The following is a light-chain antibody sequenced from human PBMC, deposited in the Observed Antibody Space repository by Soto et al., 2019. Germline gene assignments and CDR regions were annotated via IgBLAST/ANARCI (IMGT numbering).Light chain of an antibody. Sequence: DIQLTQSPSFLSASVGDRATITCRASQGISSYLAWYQQKPGKAPKLLIYAASTLQSGVPSRFSGSGSGTEFTLTISSLQPEDFATYYCQQLNSYPITFGGGTKVEIK. CDR2: AAS. J-gene: IGKJ4*01. V-gene: IGKV1-9*01. CDR1: QGISSY. CDR3: QQLNSYPIT.